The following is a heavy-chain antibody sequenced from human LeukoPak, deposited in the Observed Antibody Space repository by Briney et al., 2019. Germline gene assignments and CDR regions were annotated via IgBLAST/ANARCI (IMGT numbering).Heavy chain of an antibody. J-gene: IGHJ4*02. Sequence: GGSLRLSCAASGFTFSNYWMNWVRQAPGKGLEWVANIKQDGSEKYYVDSVEGRFTVSRDNTKNSLYLQMNSLRAEDTAVYYCARGRNNFRYWGQGTLVTVSS. CDR3: ARGRNNFRY. CDR2: IKQDGSEK. D-gene: IGHD1-20*01. CDR1: GFTFSNYW. V-gene: IGHV3-7*01.